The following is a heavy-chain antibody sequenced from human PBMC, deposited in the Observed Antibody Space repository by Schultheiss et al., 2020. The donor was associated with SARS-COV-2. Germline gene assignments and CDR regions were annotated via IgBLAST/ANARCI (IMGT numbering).Heavy chain of an antibody. CDR2: IWYDGSNK. J-gene: IGHJ3*02. V-gene: IGHV3-33*01. CDR1: GFTFSSYG. CDR3: ARGVGYQLPSDAFDI. Sequence: GGSLRLSCAASGFTFSSYGMHWVRQAPGKGLEWVAVIWYDGSNKYYADSVKGRFTISRDNSKNTLYLQMNSLRAEDTAVYYCARGVGYQLPSDAFDIWGQGTMVTVSS. D-gene: IGHD2-2*01.